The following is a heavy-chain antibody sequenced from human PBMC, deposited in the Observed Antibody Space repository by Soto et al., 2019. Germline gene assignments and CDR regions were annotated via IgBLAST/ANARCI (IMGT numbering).Heavy chain of an antibody. J-gene: IGHJ6*02. D-gene: IGHD3-10*01. CDR2: TYYRSNWNN. V-gene: IGHV6-1*01. Sequence: SQTLSLTWSLSRVSCSSDTAAWIWARQFPSRGLAWLRRTYYRSNWNNEYELSVKSRITISPDKSQDQCSMDLDYVTPEDTAVYYCVGVTLFRGMDGWGQGTPVTV. CDR3: VGVTLFRGMDG. CDR1: RVSCSSDTAA.